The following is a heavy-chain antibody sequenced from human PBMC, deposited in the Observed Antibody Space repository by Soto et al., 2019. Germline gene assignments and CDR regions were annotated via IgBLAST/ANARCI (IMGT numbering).Heavy chain of an antibody. J-gene: IGHJ5*02. V-gene: IGHV3-48*02. CDR3: ARESAALNWFDP. CDR2: ISSSSSTI. Sequence: EVQLVESGGGLVQPGGSLRLSCAASGFTFSSYSMNWVRQAPGKGLEWVSYISSSSSTIYYADSVKGRFTISRDNAKHSLYLQMNSLRDEATAVYYCARESAALNWFDPWGQGTLVTVSS. D-gene: IGHD2-2*01. CDR1: GFTFSSYS.